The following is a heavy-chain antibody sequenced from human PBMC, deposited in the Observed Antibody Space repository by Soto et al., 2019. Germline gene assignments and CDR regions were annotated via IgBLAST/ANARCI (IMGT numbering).Heavy chain of an antibody. Sequence: ASVKVSCKASGYTFTSYAMHWVRQAPGQRLEWMGWINAGNGNTKYSQKFQGRVTITRDTSASTAYMELSSLRSEDTAVDYCARSGGIVVVRGAFDIWGQGKRGTVAS. CDR3: ARSGGIVVVRGAFDI. D-gene: IGHD2-2*01. J-gene: IGHJ3*02. CDR1: GYTFTSYA. V-gene: IGHV1-3*01. CDR2: INAGNGNT.